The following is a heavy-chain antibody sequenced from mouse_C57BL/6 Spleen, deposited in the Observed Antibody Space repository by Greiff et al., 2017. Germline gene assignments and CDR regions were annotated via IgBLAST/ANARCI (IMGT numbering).Heavy chain of an antibody. CDR3: ARRRSNSYAMDY. Sequence: EVHLVESGGDLVKPGGSLKLSCAASGFTFSSYGMSWVRQTPDKRLEWVATISSGGSYTYYPDSVKGRFTISRDNAKNTLYLQMSSLKSEDTAMYYCARRRSNSYAMDYWGQGTSGTVSS. CDR1: GFTFSSYG. J-gene: IGHJ4*01. D-gene: IGHD2-5*01. CDR2: ISSGGSYT. V-gene: IGHV5-6*01.